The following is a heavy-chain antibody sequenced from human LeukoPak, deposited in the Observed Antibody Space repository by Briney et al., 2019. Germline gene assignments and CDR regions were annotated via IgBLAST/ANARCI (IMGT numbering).Heavy chain of an antibody. D-gene: IGHD2-2*02. CDR2: INHGRRT. CDR3: ARGLELGYCSGASCYIWFDP. J-gene: IGHJ5*02. V-gene: IGHV4-34*01. CDR1: GGSFSGYY. Sequence: PSETLSLTCVVSGGSFSGYYWSWIRQPPGKGLEWIGEINHGRRTNYSPSLKSRVTISVDTSKNQFSLNLRSVTAADTAVYYCARGLELGYCSGASCYIWFDPWGQGTLVTVSS.